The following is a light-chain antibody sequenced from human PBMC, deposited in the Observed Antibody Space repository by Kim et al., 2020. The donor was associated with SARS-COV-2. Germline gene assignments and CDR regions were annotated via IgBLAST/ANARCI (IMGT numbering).Light chain of an antibody. V-gene: IGKV3-11*01. J-gene: IGKJ3*01. Sequence: TLALSPGERATLPCRASKRISTYLAWYQQRPGQAPRLLIYDASNTATGIPARFSGSGSGTDFTLTISSLEPEDSAVYYCQQRSNSFGPGTKVDIK. CDR2: DAS. CDR3: QQRSNS. CDR1: KRISTY.